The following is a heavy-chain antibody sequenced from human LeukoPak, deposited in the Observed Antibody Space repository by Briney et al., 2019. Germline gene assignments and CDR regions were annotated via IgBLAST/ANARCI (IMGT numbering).Heavy chain of an antibody. D-gene: IGHD6-6*01. V-gene: IGHV1-18*01. CDR3: ARFQGIAARSYFDY. CDR1: GYTFTSYD. J-gene: IGHJ4*02. CDR2: ISAYNGNT. Sequence: ASVKVSCKASGYTFTSYDTSWVRQAGGQGLEWMGWISAYNGNTNYAQKLQGRVTMTTDTSTSTAYMELRSLRSDDTAVYYCARFQGIAARSYFDYWGQGTLVTVSS.